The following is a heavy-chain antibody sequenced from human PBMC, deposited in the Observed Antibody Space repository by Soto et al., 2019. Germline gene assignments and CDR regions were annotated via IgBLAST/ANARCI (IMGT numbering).Heavy chain of an antibody. Sequence: SDTLSLTCAVYGGSFSGYYWSWIRQPPGKGLEWIGEINHSGSTNYNPSLKSRVTISVDTSKNQFSLKLSSVTAADTAVYYCARRQIVATTYAFDIWGQGTMVTVSS. CDR2: INHSGST. D-gene: IGHD5-12*01. J-gene: IGHJ3*02. CDR3: ARRQIVATTYAFDI. CDR1: GGSFSGYY. V-gene: IGHV4-34*01.